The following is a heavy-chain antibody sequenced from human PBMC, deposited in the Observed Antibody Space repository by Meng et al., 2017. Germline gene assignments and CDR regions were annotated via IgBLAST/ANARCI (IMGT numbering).Heavy chain of an antibody. Sequence: ASVKVSCWASGYTFTGCYMHWVRQAPGQGLEWMGWINPNSGGTNYAQKFQGRVTMTSDTSISTAYMALSRLRSDDTAVYYCARDNYYDSSGYLENLQYYFDYWGQGTLVTVSS. CDR2: INPNSGGT. D-gene: IGHD3-22*01. CDR3: ARDNYYDSSGYLENLQYYFDY. CDR1: GYTFTGCY. V-gene: IGHV1-2*02. J-gene: IGHJ4*02.